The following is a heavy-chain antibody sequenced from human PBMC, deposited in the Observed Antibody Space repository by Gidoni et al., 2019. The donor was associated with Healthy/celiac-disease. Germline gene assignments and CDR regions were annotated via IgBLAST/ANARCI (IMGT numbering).Heavy chain of an antibody. CDR1: GGSFSGYY. Sequence: QVQLQQWGAGLLKPSETLSLTCAVYGGSFSGYYWRWIRQPPGKGLEWIGEINHSGSTNYNPSLKSRVTISVDTSKNQFSLKLSSVTAADTAVYYCARGGYCTNGVCYKGLDYWGQGTLVTVSS. D-gene: IGHD2-8*01. CDR2: INHSGST. CDR3: ARGGYCTNGVCYKGLDY. J-gene: IGHJ4*02. V-gene: IGHV4-34*01.